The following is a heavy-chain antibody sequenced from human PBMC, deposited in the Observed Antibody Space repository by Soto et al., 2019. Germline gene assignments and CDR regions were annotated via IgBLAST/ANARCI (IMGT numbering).Heavy chain of an antibody. J-gene: IGHJ6*02. Sequence: QVQLVESGGGVVQPGRSLRLSCAASGFTFSSYGMHWVRQAPGKGLECVAVIWYDGSNKYYADSVKGRFTISRDNSKNTLYLQMNSLRAEDTAVYYCARDIMSSGWYYYYYGMDVWGQGTTVTVSS. CDR1: GFTFSSYG. CDR2: IWYDGSNK. D-gene: IGHD6-19*01. V-gene: IGHV3-33*01. CDR3: ARDIMSSGWYYYYYGMDV.